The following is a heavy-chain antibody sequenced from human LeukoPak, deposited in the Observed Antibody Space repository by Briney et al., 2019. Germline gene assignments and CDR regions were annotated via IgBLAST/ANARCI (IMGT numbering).Heavy chain of an antibody. V-gene: IGHV3-30*04. Sequence: GGSLRLSCAASGFTFSSCAMHWVRQAPGKGLEWVAVISYDGSNKYYADSVKGRFTISRDNSKNTLYLQMNSLRAEDTAVYYCAREMWSTSLIDYWGQGTLVTVSS. CDR3: AREMWSTSLIDY. CDR2: ISYDGSNK. D-gene: IGHD2-21*01. J-gene: IGHJ4*02. CDR1: GFTFSSCA.